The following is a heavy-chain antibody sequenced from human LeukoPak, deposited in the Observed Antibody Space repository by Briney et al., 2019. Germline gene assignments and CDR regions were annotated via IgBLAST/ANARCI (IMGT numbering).Heavy chain of an antibody. V-gene: IGHV4-34*01. J-gene: IGHJ4*02. Sequence: PSETLSLTCAVYGGSFSGYYWSWIRQPPGKELEWIGEINHSGSTNYNPSLKSRVTISVDTSKNQFSLKLSSVTAADTAVYYCAREPIAARLVSYFDYWGQGTLVTVSS. CDR1: GGSFSGYY. CDR2: INHSGST. D-gene: IGHD6-6*01. CDR3: AREPIAARLVSYFDY.